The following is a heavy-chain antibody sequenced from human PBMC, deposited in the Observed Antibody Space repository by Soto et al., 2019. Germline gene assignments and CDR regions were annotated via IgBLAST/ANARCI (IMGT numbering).Heavy chain of an antibody. CDR1: GYTFTSYD. V-gene: IGHV1-8*01. J-gene: IGHJ2*01. D-gene: IGHD5-12*01. CDR2: MNPNSGNT. CDR3: ARGGGIYDYWYFDL. Sequence: ASVKVSCKASGYTFTSYDINWVRQATGQGLEWMGWMNPNSGNTGYAQKFQGRVTLTRNTSISTAYMELSSLRSEDTAVYYCARGGGIYDYWYFDLWGRGTRVTVSS.